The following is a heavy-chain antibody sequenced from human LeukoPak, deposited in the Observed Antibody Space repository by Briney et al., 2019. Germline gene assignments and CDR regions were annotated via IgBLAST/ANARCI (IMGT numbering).Heavy chain of an antibody. Sequence: GGSLRLSCTASGFTFSSYWMNRVRQAPGKGLEWVANIKQDGSEKYYVDSVKGRFTISRDNAKNSVYLQMNSLRAEDTAVYYCAREPTQCRSWYFSNSCWFDPWGQGTLVTVSS. V-gene: IGHV3-7*01. J-gene: IGHJ5*02. CDR2: IKQDGSEK. CDR3: AREPTQCRSWYFSNSCWFDP. D-gene: IGHD6-13*01. CDR1: GFTFSSYW.